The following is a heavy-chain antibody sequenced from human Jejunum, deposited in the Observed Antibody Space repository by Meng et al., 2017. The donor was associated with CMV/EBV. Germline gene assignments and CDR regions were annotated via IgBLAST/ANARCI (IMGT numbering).Heavy chain of an antibody. CDR3: ARQTYHYDTRGYYLWDFDY. J-gene: IGHJ4*02. V-gene: IGHV4-4*02. D-gene: IGHD3-22*01. CDR2: IYHTGST. Sequence: SNNNWWTWVRQPPGKGLEWIGEIYHTGSTSYNPSLKSRVTMSADKSKNQFSLNLNSVTAADTAVYYCARQTYHYDTRGYYLWDFDYWGQGTLVTVSS. CDR1: SNNNW.